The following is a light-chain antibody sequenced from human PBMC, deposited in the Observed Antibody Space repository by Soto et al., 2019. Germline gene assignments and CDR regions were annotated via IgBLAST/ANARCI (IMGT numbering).Light chain of an antibody. CDR3: QKYNSAPLT. V-gene: IGKV1-27*01. Sequence: DIQMTQSPSSLSASVGDRVTITCRASQGISKYLAWYQQKPGKVPKVLIYAASTLQSGVPSRFSGSGSGTDFTLTISSLQPEDVATYYCQKYNSAPLTFGVGTKVEIK. J-gene: IGKJ4*01. CDR2: AAS. CDR1: QGISKY.